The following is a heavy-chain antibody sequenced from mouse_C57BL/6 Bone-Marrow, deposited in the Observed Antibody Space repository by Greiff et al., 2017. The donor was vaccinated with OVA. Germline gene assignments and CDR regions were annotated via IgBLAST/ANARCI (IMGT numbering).Heavy chain of an antibody. V-gene: IGHV5-6*01. CDR2: ISSGGSYP. CDR1: GFTFSSYG. CDR3: ARHPQLAMDY. J-gene: IGHJ4*01. D-gene: IGHD1-3*01. Sequence: EVQRVESGGDLVKPGGSLKLSCAASGFTFSSYGMSWVRQTPDKRLEWVATISSGGSYPYYPDSVKGRFTISRDNAKNTQYLQMSSLKSEDTAMYNCARHPQLAMDYWGQGTSVTVSS.